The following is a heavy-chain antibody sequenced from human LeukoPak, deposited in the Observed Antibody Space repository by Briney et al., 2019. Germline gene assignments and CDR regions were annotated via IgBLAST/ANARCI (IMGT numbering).Heavy chain of an antibody. V-gene: IGHV1-18*01. D-gene: IGHD2-15*01. J-gene: IGHJ4*02. Sequence: GASVKVSCKASGYTFTSYGISWVRQAPGQGLEWMGWISAYNGNTNYAQKLQGRVTMTTDESTSTAYMELSSLRSEDTAVYYCARVVAAPAKDFDYWGQGTLVTVSS. CDR2: ISAYNGNT. CDR3: ARVVAAPAKDFDY. CDR1: GYTFTSYG.